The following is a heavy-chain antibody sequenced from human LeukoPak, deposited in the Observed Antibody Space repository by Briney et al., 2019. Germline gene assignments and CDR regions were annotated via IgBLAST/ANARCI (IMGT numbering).Heavy chain of an antibody. CDR3: ARKDYYYDSSGYSRVPYWYFDL. CDR2: IYYSGST. Sequence: PSETLSLTCTVSGGSISSYYWSWIRQPPGKGLEWMGYIYYSGSTNYNPSLKSRVTISVDTSKNQFSLKLSSVTAADTAVYYCARKDYYYDSSGYSRVPYWYFDLWGRGTLVTVSS. D-gene: IGHD3-22*01. CDR1: GGSISSYY. V-gene: IGHV4-59*01. J-gene: IGHJ2*01.